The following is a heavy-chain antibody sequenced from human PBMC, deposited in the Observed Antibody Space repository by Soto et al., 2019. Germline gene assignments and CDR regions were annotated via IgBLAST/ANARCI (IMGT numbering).Heavy chain of an antibody. V-gene: IGHV3-74*01. CDR2: INRDGSST. Sequence: SLRLACAASGFTFSSYWMHWVRQPPGKGLVWVSRINRDGSSTSYADSVKGRFTISRDNAKNTLYLQMNSLRAEDTAVYYCAGTLVSYYMDVWGKGTTVTVSS. J-gene: IGHJ6*03. CDR3: AGTLVSYYMDV. D-gene: IGHD6-6*01. CDR1: GFTFSSYW.